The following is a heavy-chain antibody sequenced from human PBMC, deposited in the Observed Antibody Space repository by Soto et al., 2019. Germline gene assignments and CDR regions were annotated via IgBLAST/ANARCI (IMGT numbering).Heavy chain of an antibody. CDR2: ISSSSSTI. Sequence: GGSQRVSCAAAGFNFSSYSRNWVRQDPGKGLEWVSYISSSSSTIYYADSVKGRFTISRDNAKNSLYLQMNSLRDEDTAVYYCARPEYSSSSYGMDVWGQGTTVTVSS. D-gene: IGHD6-6*01. V-gene: IGHV3-48*02. CDR1: GFNFSSYS. J-gene: IGHJ6*02. CDR3: ARPEYSSSSYGMDV.